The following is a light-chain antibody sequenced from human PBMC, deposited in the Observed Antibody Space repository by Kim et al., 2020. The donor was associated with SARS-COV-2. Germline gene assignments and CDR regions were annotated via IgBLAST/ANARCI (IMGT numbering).Light chain of an antibody. V-gene: IGKV1-39*01. Sequence: DILMTQSPSSLSASVGDRVTITCRASQSISSYLNWYQQKPGKAPNLLIYAASSLQSGVPSRFSGSGSGTDFTLTISSLQPEDFAVYYCQQLYSTPRTFGEGTKVDIK. CDR3: QQLYSTPRT. CDR2: AAS. CDR1: QSISSY. J-gene: IGKJ1*01.